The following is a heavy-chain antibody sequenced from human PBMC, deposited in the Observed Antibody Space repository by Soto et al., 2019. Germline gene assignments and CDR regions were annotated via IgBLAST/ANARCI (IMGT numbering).Heavy chain of an antibody. CDR3: ARGLHRNANWFDP. J-gene: IGHJ5*02. CDR1: GGSISSYY. D-gene: IGHD3-16*02. V-gene: IGHV4-59*01. CDR2: IYYSGST. Sequence: PSETLSLTCTVSGGSISSYYWSWIRQPPGKGLEWIGYIYYSGSTNYNPSLKSRVTISVDTSKNQFSLKLSSVTAADTAVYYCARGLHRNANWFDPWGQGTLVTVSS.